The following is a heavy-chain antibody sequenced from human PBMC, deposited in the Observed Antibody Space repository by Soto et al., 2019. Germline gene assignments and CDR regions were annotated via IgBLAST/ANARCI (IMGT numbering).Heavy chain of an antibody. CDR2: ISSSSSSI. V-gene: IGHV3-48*02. J-gene: IGHJ3*02. CDR3: AGSGSDLDLCAFDN. Sequence: EVQLVESGGGLVQPGGSLRLSCAASGFTFSSYSMNWVRQAPGKGQEWVSYISSSSSSISYADSVKGRFTITRDNAKISLYLPMNSLSDEDTAVYSGAGSGSDLDLCAFDNVGQGTMVTVSS. CDR1: GFTFSSYS. D-gene: IGHD3-10*01.